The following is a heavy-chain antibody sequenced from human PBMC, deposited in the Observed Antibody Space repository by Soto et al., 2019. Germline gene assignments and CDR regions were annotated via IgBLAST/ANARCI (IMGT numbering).Heavy chain of an antibody. CDR1: GGSIKIGGYY. CDR2: IYYSGTT. D-gene: IGHD3-16*01. Sequence: SETLSLTCTVSGGSIKIGGYYWGWIRQPPGKGLEWLATIYYSGTTYYNPSLKSRLTISVDTSSNQFSLKLTSVTAADTAHYYCARLAYRDYSTWGTGTLVTVSS. J-gene: IGHJ5*02. CDR3: ARLAYRDYST. V-gene: IGHV4-39*01.